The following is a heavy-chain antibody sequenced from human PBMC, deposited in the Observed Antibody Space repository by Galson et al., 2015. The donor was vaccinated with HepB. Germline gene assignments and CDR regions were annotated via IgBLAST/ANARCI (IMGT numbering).Heavy chain of an antibody. CDR2: INAGNGNT. CDR3: ARGALRGVIMFGLDY. V-gene: IGHV1-3*01. CDR1: GYTFTIYA. D-gene: IGHD3-10*01. J-gene: IGHJ4*02. Sequence: SGKGSCKASGYTFTIYAVHWVRQAPGQRLEWMGWINAGNGNTKYSQKCQGRVNITRDTSGSTAYMELSSLRSEDTAVYYCARGALRGVIMFGLDYWGQGTLVTVSS.